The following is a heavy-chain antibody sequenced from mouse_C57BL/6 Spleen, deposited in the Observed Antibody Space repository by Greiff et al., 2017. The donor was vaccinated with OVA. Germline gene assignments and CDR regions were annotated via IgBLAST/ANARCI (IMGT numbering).Heavy chain of an antibody. J-gene: IGHJ2*01. CDR1: GYAFSSSW. CDR3: AQDYYGSSYGDY. CDR2: IYPGDGDT. Sequence: VMLVESGPELVKPGASVKISCKASGYAFSSSWMNWVKQRPGKGLEWIGRIYPGDGDTNYNGKFKGKATLTADKSSSTAYMQLSSLTSEDSAVYFCAQDYYGSSYGDYWGQGTTLTVSS. D-gene: IGHD1-1*01. V-gene: IGHV1-82*01.